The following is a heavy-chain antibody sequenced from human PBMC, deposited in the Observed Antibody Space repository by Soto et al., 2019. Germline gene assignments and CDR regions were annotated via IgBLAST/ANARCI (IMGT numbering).Heavy chain of an antibody. CDR2: VNGRGDSA. Sequence: PGGSLRLACAASGFTFKNFAMSWVRQAPGKGLEWVSAVNGRGDSAFYADSVRGRFTISRDHAKNTIHLQLDSLRVDDTALYYCTKGLYSEWSLSGGGKQIWGRAILVSGSS. CDR3: TKGLYSEWSLSGGGKQI. D-gene: IGHD3-3*01. CDR1: GFTFKNFA. V-gene: IGHV3-23*01. J-gene: IGHJ4*02.